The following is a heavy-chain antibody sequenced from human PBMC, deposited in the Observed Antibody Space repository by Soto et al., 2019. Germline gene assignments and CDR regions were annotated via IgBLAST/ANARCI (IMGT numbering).Heavy chain of an antibody. V-gene: IGHV3-30-3*01. CDR1: GFTFSSYA. Sequence: GGSLRLSCAASGFTFSSYAMHWVRQAPGKGLEWVAVISYDGSNKYYADSVKGRFTISRDNSKNTLYLQMNSLRAEDTAVYYCARFGGMHSIEQIVVVPAAMFMTSRQRRYGMDVWGQGTTVTVSS. J-gene: IGHJ6*02. CDR2: ISYDGSNK. D-gene: IGHD2-2*01. CDR3: ARFGGMHSIEQIVVVPAAMFMTSRQRRYGMDV.